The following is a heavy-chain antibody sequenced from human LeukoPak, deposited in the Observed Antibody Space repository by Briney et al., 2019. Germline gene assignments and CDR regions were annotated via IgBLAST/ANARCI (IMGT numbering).Heavy chain of an antibody. V-gene: IGHV3-48*01. CDR2: ISSDSGVI. D-gene: IGHD5-12*01. CDR1: GFTFDRYM. CDR3: VREVAY. J-gene: IGHJ4*02. Sequence: QPGGSLRLSCTVSGFTFDRYMMNWVRQAPGKGLEWLAYISSDSGVIYYAGSVRGRFTISRDNAQKSLYLEMKSLRVEDTARYYCVREVAYWGQGALVTVSS.